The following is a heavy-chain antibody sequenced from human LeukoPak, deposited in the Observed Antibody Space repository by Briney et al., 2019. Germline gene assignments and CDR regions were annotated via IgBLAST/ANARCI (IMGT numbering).Heavy chain of an antibody. Sequence: AASVKVSCKASGYTFSDFYIHWVRQAPGQGLEYVGWITPKSGDTYSPQRFQGRVTMTRDASISTAYMELSSLRSDDTAVYFCARVRLVDERAWAYWGQGTLVTVSS. CDR3: ARVRLVDERAWAY. V-gene: IGHV1-2*02. J-gene: IGHJ4*02. CDR2: ITPKSGDT. CDR1: GYTFSDFY. D-gene: IGHD1-1*01.